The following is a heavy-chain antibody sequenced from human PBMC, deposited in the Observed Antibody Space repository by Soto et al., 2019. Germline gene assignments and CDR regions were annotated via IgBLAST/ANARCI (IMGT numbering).Heavy chain of an antibody. Sequence: QVQLVESGGGVVQPGRSLRLSCAASGFTFNNYGMHWVRQAPGKGLEWLAVIWNDGSNSSYANSVKGRFTISRDNSKNTLYLQMSSLRAEDTAVYYCARRQIPPPTRGAANARGGMDVWGQGTTDTVSS. D-gene: IGHD6-13*01. CDR1: GFTFNNYG. CDR2: IWNDGSNS. J-gene: IGHJ6*02. CDR3: ARRQIPPPTRGAANARGGMDV. V-gene: IGHV3-33*01.